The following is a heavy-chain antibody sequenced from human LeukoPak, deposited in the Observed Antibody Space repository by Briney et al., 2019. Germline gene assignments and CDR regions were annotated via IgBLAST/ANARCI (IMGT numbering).Heavy chain of an antibody. CDR1: GFTFSSYG. CDR2: ISHDGDHK. Sequence: GGSLRLSCAASGFTFSSYGMHWVRQAPGTGLEWVAVISHDGDHKYHADSVKGRFTISRDNSKNTLYLQMNSLRAEDTAVYYCAIIAAAGTNAFDIWGQGTVVTVSS. V-gene: IGHV3-30*12. CDR3: AIIAAAGTNAFDI. J-gene: IGHJ3*02. D-gene: IGHD6-13*01.